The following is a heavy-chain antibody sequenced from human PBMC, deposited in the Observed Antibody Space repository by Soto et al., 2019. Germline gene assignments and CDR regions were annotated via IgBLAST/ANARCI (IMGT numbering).Heavy chain of an antibody. J-gene: IGHJ4*02. CDR2: IKQDGSEK. CDR3: ARAYGSGKYYFDY. Sequence: EVQLVESGGGLVQPGGSLRLSCAASGFTFSSYWMSWVRQAPGKGLEWVANIKQDGSEKYYVDSVKGRFTISRDNAKNSLYLQMNSLRAEETAVYYCARAYGSGKYYFDYWGQGTLVTVSS. V-gene: IGHV3-7*03. D-gene: IGHD3-10*01. CDR1: GFTFSSYW.